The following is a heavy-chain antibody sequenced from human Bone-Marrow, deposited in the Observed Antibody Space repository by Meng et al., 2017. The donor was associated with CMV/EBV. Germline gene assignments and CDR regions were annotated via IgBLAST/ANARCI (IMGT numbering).Heavy chain of an antibody. D-gene: IGHD7-27*01. Sequence: SETLSLTCAVSGGSFGSFYWSWIRQPPGKGLEWVGAINHSGSANYNPSLKSRVTISPDASKNQFSLRLTSVTAADTAVYYCASSLSGDLGEADYYYALDVWGQGTTVTVYS. V-gene: IGHV4-34*01. J-gene: IGHJ6*02. CDR1: GGSFGSFY. CDR3: ASSLSGDLGEADYYYALDV. CDR2: INHSGSA.